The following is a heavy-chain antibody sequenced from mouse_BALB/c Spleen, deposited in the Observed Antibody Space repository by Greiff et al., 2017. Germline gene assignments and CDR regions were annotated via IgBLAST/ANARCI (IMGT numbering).Heavy chain of an antibody. Sequence: EVQLQQSGPELVKPGASVKMSCKASGYTFTSYVMHLVKQKPGQGLEWIGYINPYNDGTKYNEKFKGKATLTSDKSSSTAYMELSSLTSEDSAVYYCARVDYYGSSSFAYWGQGTLVTVSA. J-gene: IGHJ3*01. V-gene: IGHV1-14*01. D-gene: IGHD1-1*01. CDR2: INPYNDGT. CDR3: ARVDYYGSSSFAY. CDR1: GYTFTSYV.